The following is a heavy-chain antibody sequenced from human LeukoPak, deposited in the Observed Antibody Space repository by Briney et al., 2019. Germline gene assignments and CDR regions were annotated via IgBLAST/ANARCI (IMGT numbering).Heavy chain of an antibody. D-gene: IGHD2-2*03. V-gene: IGHV1-24*01. CDR3: AIGYCSSTSCYVGYYFDY. CDR1: GYTLTELS. J-gene: IGHJ4*02. Sequence: ASVKVSCKVSGYTLTELSMHWVRQAPGKGLEWMGGFDPEDGETIYAQKFQGRVTMTEDTSTDTAYMELSSLRSEDTAVYYCAIGYCSSTSCYVGYYFDYWGQGTLDTVSS. CDR2: FDPEDGET.